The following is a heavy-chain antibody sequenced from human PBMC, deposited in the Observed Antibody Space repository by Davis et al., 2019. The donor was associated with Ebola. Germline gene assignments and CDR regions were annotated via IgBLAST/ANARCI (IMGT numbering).Heavy chain of an antibody. V-gene: IGHV3-7*01. CDR1: VITFSSYA. Sequence: GESLKISCTDSVITFSSYAMTWVRQAPGKGLEWVANIKQDGSEKYYVDSVKGRFTISRDNSKNTLYLQMNSLRAEDTAVYYCAKGVGQYYYDSSGYYYTYWYFDLWGRGTLVTVSS. D-gene: IGHD3-22*01. CDR2: IKQDGSEK. CDR3: AKGVGQYYYDSSGYYYTYWYFDL. J-gene: IGHJ2*01.